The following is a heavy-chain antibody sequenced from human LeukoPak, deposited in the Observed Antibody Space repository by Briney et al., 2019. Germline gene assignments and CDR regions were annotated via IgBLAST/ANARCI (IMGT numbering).Heavy chain of an antibody. CDR2: IKSKSDGGTT. V-gene: IGHV3-15*01. CDR1: GFKVRDVW. J-gene: IGHJ4*02. Sequence: GSLRLSCGASGFKVRDVWMSWVRQAPGRGLEWLGRIKSKSDGGTTDYVAPVKGRFTISRDDSKNTVSLQMNSLKNEDTAVYYCTTDPRHWGQGTLVTVSS. CDR3: TTDPRH.